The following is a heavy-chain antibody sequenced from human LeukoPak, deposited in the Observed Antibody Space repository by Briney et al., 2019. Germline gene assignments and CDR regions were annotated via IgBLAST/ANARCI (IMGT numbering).Heavy chain of an antibody. CDR1: GGSISSYY. J-gene: IGHJ4*02. D-gene: IGHD6-19*01. Sequence: SETLSLTCTVSGGSISSYYWSWIRQPPGKGLEWIGYIYYSGSTNYNPSLKSRVTISVDTSKNQFPLKLSSVTAADTAVYYCASRNFGYSSGWYNYWGQGTLVTVSS. V-gene: IGHV4-59*08. CDR3: ASRNFGYSSGWYNY. CDR2: IYYSGST.